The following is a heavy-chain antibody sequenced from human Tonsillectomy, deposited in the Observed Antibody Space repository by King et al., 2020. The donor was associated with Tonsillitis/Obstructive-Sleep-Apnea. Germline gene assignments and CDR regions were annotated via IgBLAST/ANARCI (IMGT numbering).Heavy chain of an antibody. CDR3: ARIPIAAADSYYYYYYMDV. D-gene: IGHD6-13*01. V-gene: IGHV3-48*02. CDR1: GFTFSSYI. CDR2: ISSRSSPI. J-gene: IGHJ6*03. Sequence: QLVQSGGGLVQPGGSLRLSCAASGFTFSSYIMNWVRQAPGKGLEGVAYISSRSSPIYYADSVKGRFTISRDNAKNSLYLQMNSLRDEDTAVYYCARIPIAAADSYYYYYYMDVWGKGTTVTVSS.